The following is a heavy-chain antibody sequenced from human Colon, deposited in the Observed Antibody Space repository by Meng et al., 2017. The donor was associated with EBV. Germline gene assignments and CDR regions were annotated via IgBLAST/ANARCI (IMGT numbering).Heavy chain of an antibody. V-gene: IGHV4-39*07. Sequence: QLHLQESGPGLVNPSETLSLTCTVSGGSSSSSSSSCAWIRQPPGKGLEWIGGISYGGSTSYNPSLKSRVTISIDTSKNQFSLSLTSVTAADTAIYYCARGIQIWHEIDYWGQGTLVTVSS. J-gene: IGHJ4*02. CDR2: ISYGGST. CDR3: ARGIQIWHEIDY. CDR1: GGSSSSSSSS. D-gene: IGHD5-18*01.